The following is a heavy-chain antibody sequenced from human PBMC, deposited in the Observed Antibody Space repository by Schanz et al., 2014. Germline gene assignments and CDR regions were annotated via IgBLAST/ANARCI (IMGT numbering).Heavy chain of an antibody. J-gene: IGHJ4*02. Sequence: EVQLVESGGGLVKPGGSPRLSCAASGFTFTTHSMTWVRQAPGKGLEWVSGISGSGGSTYYADSVKGRFTISRDNSKTTLSLQMNSLRAEDTAVYYCAKGLYYDNTGGGFDYWGQGTLVTVSS. D-gene: IGHD3-16*01. CDR1: GFTFTTHS. CDR3: AKGLYYDNTGGGFDY. V-gene: IGHV3-23*04. CDR2: ISGSGGST.